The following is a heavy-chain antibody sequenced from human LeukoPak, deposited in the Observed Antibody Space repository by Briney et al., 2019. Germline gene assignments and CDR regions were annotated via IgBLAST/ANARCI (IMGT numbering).Heavy chain of an antibody. CDR1: GYTLTELS. V-gene: IGHV1-24*01. J-gene: IGHJ6*04. D-gene: IGHD3-3*01. CDR3: ATDLPTSYDFWSGAGGV. Sequence: ASVKVSCKVSGYTLTELSMHWVRQAPGKGLEGMGGFDPEDGETIYAQKFQGRVTMTEDTSTDTAYMELSSLRSEDTAVYYCATDLPTSYDFWSGAGGVWVKGTTVSVSS. CDR2: FDPEDGET.